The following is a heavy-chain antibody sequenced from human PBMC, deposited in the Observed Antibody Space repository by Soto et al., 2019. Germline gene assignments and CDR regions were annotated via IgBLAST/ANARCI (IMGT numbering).Heavy chain of an antibody. V-gene: IGHV4-31*03. J-gene: IGHJ6*02. D-gene: IGHD3-16*02. CDR3: AREELSVPNYYYYGMDV. Sequence: PSETLSLTCTVSGGSISSGGYYWSWIRQHPGKGLEWIGYIYYSGSTCYNPSLKSRVTISVDTSKNQFSLKLSSVTAADTAVYYCAREELSVPNYYYYGMDVWGQGTTVTVSS. CDR1: GGSISSGGYY. CDR2: IYYSGST.